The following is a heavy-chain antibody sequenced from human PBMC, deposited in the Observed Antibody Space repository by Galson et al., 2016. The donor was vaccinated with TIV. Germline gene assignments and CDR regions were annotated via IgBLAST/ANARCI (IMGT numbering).Heavy chain of an antibody. CDR3: TTARGSGPTLFDY. CDR1: GFTFSNYA. V-gene: IGHV3-15*01. D-gene: IGHD3-10*01. CDR2: IKRRADGGTT. Sequence: SLRLSCAASGFTFSNYAMSWVRQAPGKGLEWVGRIKRRADGGTTDYAAPVKDRFVISKDESINTLYLQMNNLKTEDTGVYYCTTARGSGPTLFDYWAQGTLVTVSS. J-gene: IGHJ4*02.